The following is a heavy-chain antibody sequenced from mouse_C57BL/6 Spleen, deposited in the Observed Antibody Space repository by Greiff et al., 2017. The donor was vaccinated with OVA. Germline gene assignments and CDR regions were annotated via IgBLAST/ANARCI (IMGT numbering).Heavy chain of an antibody. V-gene: IGHV1-18*01. CDR2: INPNNGGT. D-gene: IGHD1-1*01. CDR1: GYTFTDYN. CDR3: ARDYYGSSLAY. J-gene: IGHJ3*01. Sequence: EVQLVESGPELVKPGASVKIPCKASGYTFTDYNMDWVKQSHGKSLEWIGDINPNNGGTIYNQKFKGKATLTVDKSSSTAYMELRSLTSEDTAVYYCARDYYGSSLAYWGQGTLVTVSA.